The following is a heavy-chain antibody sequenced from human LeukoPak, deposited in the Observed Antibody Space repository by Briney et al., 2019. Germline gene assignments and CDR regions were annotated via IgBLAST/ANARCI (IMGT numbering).Heavy chain of an antibody. J-gene: IGHJ6*04. CDR1: GFTFSSYG. Sequence: GWSLRLSCATSGFTFSSYGMHWVRQVPGKGLERVTVISNDARGTYHVDSVKGRFTISRDNSKNTLYLQMNSVRAEDTAVYYCAKDGGNYYDTAGNHLMRSYMDVWGKGTTVIVSS. CDR2: ISNDARGT. D-gene: IGHD3-22*01. CDR3: AKDGGNYYDTAGNHLMRSYMDV. V-gene: IGHV3-30*18.